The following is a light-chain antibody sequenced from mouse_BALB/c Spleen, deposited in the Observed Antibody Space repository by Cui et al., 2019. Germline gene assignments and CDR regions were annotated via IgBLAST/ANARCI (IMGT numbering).Light chain of an antibody. Sequence: DIQMTQSPAAQSASLGESVTITCLASQTIGTWLAWYPQKPGKSPQLLIYAATSLAGGIPSRYSGRGSGTKFSFKISSLQAEDFVSYNCQQLYSTPYTFGGGTKLEIK. V-gene: IGKV12-98*01. CDR2: AAT. CDR1: QTIGTW. J-gene: IGKJ2*01. CDR3: QQLYSTPYT.